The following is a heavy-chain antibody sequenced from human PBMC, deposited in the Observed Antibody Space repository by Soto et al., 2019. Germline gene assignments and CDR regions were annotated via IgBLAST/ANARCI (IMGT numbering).Heavy chain of an antibody. Sequence: QVQLQESGPGLVKASETLSLTCTVSGGSISSYYWSWIRQPPGKGLEWIGYIYYSGSTNYNPSLKSRVTISVDTSKNPFSLQLSSVTAADTAVYYCARHPVTHDGLFDYWGQGTLVTVSS. CDR2: IYYSGST. J-gene: IGHJ4*02. CDR3: ARHPVTHDGLFDY. CDR1: GGSISSYY. V-gene: IGHV4-59*08. D-gene: IGHD4-17*01.